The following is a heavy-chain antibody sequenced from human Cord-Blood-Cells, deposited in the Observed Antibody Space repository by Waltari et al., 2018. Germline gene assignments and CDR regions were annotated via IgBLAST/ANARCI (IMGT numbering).Heavy chain of an antibody. CDR2: ISPNSGGT. D-gene: IGHD1-26*01. CDR3: AHSSSGSTTGYAFDI. Sequence: QVQLVQSGAEVTKPGASVKVTCKDPGCTFTCSYTNWVRPAPGQGLEWMGWISPNSGGTNYAQKFQGRVTMTRDTSISTAYMELSRLRSDDTAVYYCAHSSSGSTTGYAFDIWGQGTMVTVSS. V-gene: IGHV1-2*02. J-gene: IGHJ3*02. CDR1: GCTFTCSY.